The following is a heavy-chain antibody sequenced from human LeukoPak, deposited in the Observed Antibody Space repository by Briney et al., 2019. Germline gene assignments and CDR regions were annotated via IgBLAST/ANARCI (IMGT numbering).Heavy chain of an antibody. J-gene: IGHJ4*02. V-gene: IGHV1-69*05. Sequence: SVKVSCKASANTFTDFYMHWVRQAPGQGLEWMGGIIPIFGTANYAQKFQGRVTITTDESTSTAYMELSSLRSEDTAVYYCAETHGVPWGQGTLVTVSS. CDR3: AETHGVP. CDR1: ANTFTDFY. CDR2: IIPIFGTA. D-gene: IGHD2-8*01.